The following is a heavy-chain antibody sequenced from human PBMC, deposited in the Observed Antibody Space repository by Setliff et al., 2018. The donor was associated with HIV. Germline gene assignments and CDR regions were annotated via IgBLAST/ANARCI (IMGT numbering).Heavy chain of an antibody. CDR3: ATDLHWAFDY. D-gene: IGHD7-27*01. V-gene: IGHV1-8*01. Sequence: ASVKVSCKASGHTFTNVDIHWLRRATGQGLEWMGWMNPNTGVSGYALKFQARVTMTRDTSIGTAYMELSSLRSEDTAVYYCATDLHWAFDYWGQGTLVTVSS. J-gene: IGHJ4*02. CDR2: MNPNTGVS. CDR1: GHTFTNVD.